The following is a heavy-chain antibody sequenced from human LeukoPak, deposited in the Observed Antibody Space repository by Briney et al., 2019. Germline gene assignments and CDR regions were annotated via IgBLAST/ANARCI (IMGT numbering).Heavy chain of an antibody. CDR1: GFTFSSYG. CDR3: ARVSLELALDY. Sequence: GRSLRLSCAASGFTFSSYGMHWVRQAPGKGLEWVAVIWYDGSNKYYADSVKGRFTISRDNSKNTLYLQMNSPRAEDTAVYYCARVSLELALDYWGQGTLVTVSS. J-gene: IGHJ4*02. CDR2: IWYDGSNK. V-gene: IGHV3-33*01. D-gene: IGHD1-7*01.